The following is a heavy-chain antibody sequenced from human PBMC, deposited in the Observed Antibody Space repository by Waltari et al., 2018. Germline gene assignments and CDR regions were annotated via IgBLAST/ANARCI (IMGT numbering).Heavy chain of an antibody. CDR3: ARARGTLFDY. CDR2: VRYDGSNK. CDR1: GFTFSSYG. D-gene: IGHD1-1*01. Sequence: QVQLVESGGGVVQPGGSLRLSCAASGFTFSSYGMHWVRQAPGKGLEWVTFVRYDGSNKYSADSVKCRFTISRDNSKNTLYLQMNSLRAEDTAVYYCARARGTLFDYWGQGTLVTVSS. J-gene: IGHJ4*02. V-gene: IGHV3-30*02.